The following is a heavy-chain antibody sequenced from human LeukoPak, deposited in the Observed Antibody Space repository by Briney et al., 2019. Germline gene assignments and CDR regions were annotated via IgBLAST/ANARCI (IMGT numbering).Heavy chain of an antibody. D-gene: IGHD5-12*01. Sequence: GRSLRLSCAASGFTFSSYGMHWVRQAPGKGLEWVAVISYDGSNKYYADSVKGRFTISRDNSKNTLYPQMNSLRAEDTAVYYCAELRSDGDYWGQGTLVTVSS. CDR2: ISYDGSNK. V-gene: IGHV3-30*18. CDR3: AELRSDGDY. J-gene: IGHJ4*02. CDR1: GFTFSSYG.